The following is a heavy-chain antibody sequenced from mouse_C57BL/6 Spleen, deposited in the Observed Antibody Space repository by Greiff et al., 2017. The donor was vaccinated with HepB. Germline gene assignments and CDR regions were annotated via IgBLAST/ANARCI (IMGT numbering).Heavy chain of an antibody. Sequence: VQLQQSGPELVKPGASVKISCKASGYAFSSSWMNWVTQRPGKGLEWIGRIYPGDGDTNYNGKFKGKATLTADKSSSTAYMQLSSLTSEDTAVYLCAISGYGNALDYWGQGTTLTVPS. CDR1: GYAFSSSW. V-gene: IGHV1-82*01. CDR3: AISGYGNALDY. J-gene: IGHJ2*01. D-gene: IGHD2-10*02. CDR2: IYPGDGDT.